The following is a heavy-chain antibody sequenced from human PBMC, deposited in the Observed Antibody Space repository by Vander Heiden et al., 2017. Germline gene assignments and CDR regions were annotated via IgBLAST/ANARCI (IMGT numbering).Heavy chain of an antibody. J-gene: IGHJ5*02. CDR2: MHPKSGNT. D-gene: IGHD1-26*01. V-gene: IGHV1-8*01. CDR1: GSTFTPYD. CDR3: TTQMAASSWVFDP. Sequence: VQLVQSGTEVKRPADSVGVSCTASGSTFTPYDCNWQRQAHGQGFQWMGWMHPKSGNTGYAQMFQDRVTTTRNTSISTAYLERRSLTADDTDDYECTTQMAASSWVFDPWGQGTLVTVSS.